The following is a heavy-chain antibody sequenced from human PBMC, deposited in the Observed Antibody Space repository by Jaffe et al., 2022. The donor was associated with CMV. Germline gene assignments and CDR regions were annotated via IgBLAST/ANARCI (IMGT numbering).Heavy chain of an antibody. J-gene: IGHJ2*01. CDR1: GGSISSYY. CDR3: ARDLALDKDTAMVIGWYFDL. V-gene: IGHV4-4*07. CDR2: IYTSGST. D-gene: IGHD5-18*01. Sequence: QVQLQESGPGLVKPSETLSLTCTVSGGSISSYYWSWIRQPAGKGLEWIGRIYTSGSTNYNPSLKSRVTMSVDTSKNQFSLKLSSVTAADTAVYYCARDLALDKDTAMVIGWYFDLWGRGTLVTVSS.